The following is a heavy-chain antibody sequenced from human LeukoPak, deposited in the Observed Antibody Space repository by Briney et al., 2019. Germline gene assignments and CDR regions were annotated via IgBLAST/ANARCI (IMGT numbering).Heavy chain of an antibody. CDR1: GYTFTHQW. CDR3: ARHSDVIGAI. J-gene: IGHJ4*02. V-gene: IGHV5-51*01. Sequence: GESLKFSCKASGYTFTHQWIGWVRQKCGRGLEWMGIIYPRDSDTRYSPSFQGHVAISADTSINTAYLEWSKLEASDTAIYYCARHSDVIGAIWGQGTLVTVSS. CDR2: IYPRDSDT. D-gene: IGHD3-10*01.